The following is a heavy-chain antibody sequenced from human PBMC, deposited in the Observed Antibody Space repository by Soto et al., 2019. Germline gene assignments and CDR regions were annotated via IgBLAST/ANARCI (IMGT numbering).Heavy chain of an antibody. Sequence: GASVKVSCKACLYTFTSYAVHWGRQAPGQRLEWMGWINAGNGNTKYSQKFQGRVTITRDTSASTAYMELSSLRSEDKAVYYCARWTPRYGMDVWGQGTTVTVSS. V-gene: IGHV1-3*01. J-gene: IGHJ6*02. CDR1: LYTFTSYA. CDR2: INAGNGNT. CDR3: ARWTPRYGMDV.